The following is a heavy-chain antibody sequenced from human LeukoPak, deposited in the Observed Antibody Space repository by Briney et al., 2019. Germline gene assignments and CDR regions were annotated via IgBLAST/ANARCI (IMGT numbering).Heavy chain of an antibody. CDR3: ARGGDYYDSSGYYRYDAFDI. CDR2: IIPILGIA. CDR1: GYTFTSYG. D-gene: IGHD3-22*01. V-gene: IGHV1-69*04. Sequence: GASVKVSCKASGYTFTSYGISWVRQAPGQGLEWMGRIIPILGIANYAQKFQGRVTITADKSTSTAYMELSSLRSEDTAVYYCARGGDYYDSSGYYRYDAFDIWGQGTMVTVSS. J-gene: IGHJ3*02.